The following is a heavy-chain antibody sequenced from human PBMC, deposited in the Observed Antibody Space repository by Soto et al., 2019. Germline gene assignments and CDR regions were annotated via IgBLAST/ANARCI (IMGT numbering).Heavy chain of an antibody. CDR3: ARGMAAALLSFRRVGSWYFDL. CDR2: IYYSGST. V-gene: IGHV4-31*03. CDR1: GGSISSGGYY. Sequence: QVQLQESGPGLVKPSQTLSLTCTVSGGSISSGGYYWSWIRQHPGKGLEWIGYIYYSGSTYYNPSLKSRVTISVDTSKXXFXLXXSSVTAADTAVYYCARGMAAALLSFRRVGSWYFDLWGRGTLVTVSS. J-gene: IGHJ2*01. D-gene: IGHD1-26*01.